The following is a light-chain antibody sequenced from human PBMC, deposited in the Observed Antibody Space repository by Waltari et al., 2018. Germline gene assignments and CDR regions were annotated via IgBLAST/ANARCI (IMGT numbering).Light chain of an antibody. CDR2: WAS. J-gene: IGKJ2*01. CDR1: QSVLYRSNNKNY. Sequence: DIVMTQFPDSLAVSLGERATINCKSSQSVLYRSNNKNYLAWYQQKPGQPPKLLIYWASTRESGVPDRFSGSASGTDFTLTISNLQAEDVAVYYCQQYYGTPYTFGQGPKVEIK. CDR3: QQYYGTPYT. V-gene: IGKV4-1*01.